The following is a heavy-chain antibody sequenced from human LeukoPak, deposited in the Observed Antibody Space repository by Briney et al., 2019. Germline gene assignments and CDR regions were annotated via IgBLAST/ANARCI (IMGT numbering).Heavy chain of an antibody. CDR2: IWYDGSNK. V-gene: IGHV3-33*08. J-gene: IGHJ3*02. CDR1: GFTFSSYG. CDR3: AVPRAHNYYDSSDAFDI. D-gene: IGHD3-22*01. Sequence: QPGGSLRLSCAASGFTFSSYGMHWVRQAPGKGLEWVAVIWYDGSNKYYADSVKGRFTISRDNSKNTLYLQMNSLRAEDTAVYYCAVPRAHNYYDSSDAFDIWGQGTMVTVSS.